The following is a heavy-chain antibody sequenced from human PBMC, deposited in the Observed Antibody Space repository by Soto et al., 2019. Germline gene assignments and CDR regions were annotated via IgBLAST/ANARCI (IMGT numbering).Heavy chain of an antibody. D-gene: IGHD3-10*01. Sequence: GESLKISCKGSGYSFTSYWIGWVRQMPGKGLEWMGIIYPGDSDTRYSPSFQGQVTISADKSISTAYLQWSSLKASDTAMYYCARGLWGAGRYGSGSHMGYWGQGTLVTVSS. CDR2: IYPGDSDT. CDR1: GYSFTSYW. J-gene: IGHJ4*02. CDR3: ARGLWGAGRYGSGSHMGY. V-gene: IGHV5-51*01.